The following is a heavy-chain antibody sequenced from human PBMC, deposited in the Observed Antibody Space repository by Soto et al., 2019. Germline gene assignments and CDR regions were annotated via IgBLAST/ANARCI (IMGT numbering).Heavy chain of an antibody. J-gene: IGHJ1*01. Sequence: QVQLVESGGGVVQPGRSLRLSCAASGFTFSSYGMHWVRQAPGKGLEWVAVISYDGSNKYYADSVKGRFTISRDNSKNTLYLQMNCLRAEDTAVYYCAKDGARIEVADWGQGTLVTVSS. CDR2: ISYDGSNK. CDR1: GFTFSSYG. CDR3: AKDGARIEVAD. V-gene: IGHV3-30*18. D-gene: IGHD6-19*01.